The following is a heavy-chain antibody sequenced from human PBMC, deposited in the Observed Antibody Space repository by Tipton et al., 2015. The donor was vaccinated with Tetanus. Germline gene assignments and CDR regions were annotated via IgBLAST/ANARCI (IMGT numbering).Heavy chain of an antibody. Sequence: TLSLTCTVSGGSITSSTYYWGWIRQPPGKGLEWIGTFYSGGSIFYNPSFKSRATISVDTPKNQISLKLSSVTATDTAVYYCARHEESTDYCDNWGQGTLVTVSS. CDR3: ARHEESTDYCDN. D-gene: IGHD5/OR15-5a*01. J-gene: IGHJ4*02. CDR2: FYSGGSI. V-gene: IGHV4-39*01. CDR1: GGSITSSTYY.